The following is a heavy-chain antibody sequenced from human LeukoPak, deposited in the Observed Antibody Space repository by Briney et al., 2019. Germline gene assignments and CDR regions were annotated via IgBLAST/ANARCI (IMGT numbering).Heavy chain of an antibody. CDR1: GDSVSSNSAA. V-gene: IGHV6-1*01. J-gene: IGHJ6*02. Sequence: SQTLSLTCAISGDSVSSNSAAWNWIRQSPSRGLEWLGRTYYRSKWYNDYAVSVKSRITINPDTSKNQFSLQLNSVTPEDTAVYYCAREEGSSWYEGYYYYGMDVWGQGTTVTVSS. CDR3: AREEGSSWYEGYYYYGMDV. CDR2: TYYRSKWYN. D-gene: IGHD6-13*01.